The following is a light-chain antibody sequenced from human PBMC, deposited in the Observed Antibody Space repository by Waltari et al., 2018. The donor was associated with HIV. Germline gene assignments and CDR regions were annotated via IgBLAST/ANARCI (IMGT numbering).Light chain of an antibody. J-gene: IGLJ2*01. Sequence: QSALTQPPSASGSPGQSVTISCTGTSSDVGRYNYVSWYQQHPGKAPKLMIYEVSKRPSGVPDRFSGSGSGNTASLTVSGLQAEDEADYYCSSYTGSDNLVFGGGTKLTVL. CDR2: EVS. CDR1: SSDVGRYNY. V-gene: IGLV2-8*01. CDR3: SSYTGSDNLV.